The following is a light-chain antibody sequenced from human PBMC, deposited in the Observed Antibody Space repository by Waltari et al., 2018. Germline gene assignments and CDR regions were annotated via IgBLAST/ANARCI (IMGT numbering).Light chain of an antibody. CDR1: SSAVGGNNY. J-gene: IGLJ2*01. CDR3: SSNISSDTLEL. Sequence: QSALTQPASVSGSPGQSITISCTGTSSAVGGNNYVSWYQQHPGKAPKLMLYDFSNRPSGVFNRFSGSKSGNTAALTISGLQAEDEAHDYCSSNISSDTLELFGGGTSLTV. CDR2: DFS. V-gene: IGLV2-14*03.